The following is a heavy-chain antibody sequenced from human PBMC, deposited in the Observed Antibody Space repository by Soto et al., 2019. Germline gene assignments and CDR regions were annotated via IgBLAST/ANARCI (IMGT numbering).Heavy chain of an antibody. CDR2: TFHSGIT. CDR3: ARVSGSYYYGIDV. Sequence: QVQLQESGPGLVKPSGTLSLTCAVSGGSISSSNWWSWVSQPPGKGPEWIGETFHSGITNHNPSLWKQVSIIVEKAKIRVSLKPSSVTAVDKAAYYCARVSGSYYYGIDVWGQGTTVTVSS. J-gene: IGHJ6*02. CDR1: GGSISSSNW. D-gene: IGHD1-26*01. V-gene: IGHV4-4*02.